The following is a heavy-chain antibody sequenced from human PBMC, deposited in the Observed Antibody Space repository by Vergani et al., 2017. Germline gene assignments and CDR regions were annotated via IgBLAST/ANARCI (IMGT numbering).Heavy chain of an antibody. CDR1: GGSFSGYY. CDR3: ARERSGVTVIVISLDYYYMDV. CDR2: SNHSGST. J-gene: IGHJ6*03. V-gene: IGHV4-34*01. Sequence: QVQLQQWGAGLLKPSETLSLTCAVYGGSFSGYYWSWIRQPPGKGLEWIGESNHSGSTNYNPSLQSRVTISVDTSKNQFSLKLSSVTAADTAVYYCARERSGVTVIVISLDYYYMDVWGKGTTVTVSS. D-gene: IGHD3-22*01.